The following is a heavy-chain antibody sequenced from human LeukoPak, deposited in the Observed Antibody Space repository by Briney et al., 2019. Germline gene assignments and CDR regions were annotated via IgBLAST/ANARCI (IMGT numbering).Heavy chain of an antibody. J-gene: IGHJ3*02. Sequence: GGSLRLSCAASGFTFSSHNMNWVRQAPMKGLEWVSSIGTDGSYIYYADSVQGRSTISRDNAKNSLYLQMNSLTAEDTAVYYCARKMKTGDRVGTFDIRGQGTVVTVSS. CDR2: IGTDGSYI. CDR1: GFTFSSHN. V-gene: IGHV3-21*01. CDR3: ARKMKTGDRVGTFDI. D-gene: IGHD1-1*01.